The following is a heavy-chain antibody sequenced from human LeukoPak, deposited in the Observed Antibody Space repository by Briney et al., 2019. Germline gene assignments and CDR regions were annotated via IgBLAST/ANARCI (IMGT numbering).Heavy chain of an antibody. Sequence: SETLSLTCTVSGGSISSYYWSWIRQPPGKGLEWIGYIYYSGSTNYNPSFKSRVTISVDTSKNQFSLKLSSVTAADTAVYYCARVTNTLTGYYRPYYMDVWGKGTTVTVSS. V-gene: IGHV4-59*01. CDR3: ARVTNTLTGYYRPYYMDV. J-gene: IGHJ6*03. CDR2: IYYSGST. CDR1: GGSISSYY. D-gene: IGHD3-9*01.